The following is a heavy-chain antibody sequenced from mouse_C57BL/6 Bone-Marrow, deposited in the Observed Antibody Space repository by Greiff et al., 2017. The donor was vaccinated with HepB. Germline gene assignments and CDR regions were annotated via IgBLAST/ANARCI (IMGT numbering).Heavy chain of an antibody. J-gene: IGHJ2*01. Sequence: QVQLQQPGAELVRPGSSVKLSCKASGYTFTSYWMDWVKQRPGQGLEWIGNIYPSDSETHYNQKFKDKATLTVDKSSSTAYMQLSSLTSEDSAVYYCARAYYGSSYYWGQGTTLTVSS. CDR2: IYPSDSET. CDR3: ARAYYGSSYY. D-gene: IGHD1-1*01. CDR1: GYTFTSYW. V-gene: IGHV1-61*01.